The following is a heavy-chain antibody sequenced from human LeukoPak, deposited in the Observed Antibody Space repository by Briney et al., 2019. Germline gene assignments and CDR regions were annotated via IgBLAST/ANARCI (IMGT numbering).Heavy chain of an antibody. Sequence: PSGTLSLTCTVSGGSISSYYWSWIRQPPGKGLEWIGYIYYSGSTNYNPSLKSRVTISVDTSKNQFSLKLSSVTAADTAVYYCARMSEQQLVPGAFDIWGQGTMVTVSS. J-gene: IGHJ3*02. CDR2: IYYSGST. D-gene: IGHD6-13*01. V-gene: IGHV4-59*01. CDR3: ARMSEQQLVPGAFDI. CDR1: GGSISSYY.